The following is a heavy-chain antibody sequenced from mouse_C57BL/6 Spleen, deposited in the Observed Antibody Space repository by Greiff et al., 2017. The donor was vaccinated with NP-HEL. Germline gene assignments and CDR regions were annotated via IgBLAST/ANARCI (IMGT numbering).Heavy chain of an antibody. CDR1: GYTFTSYW. J-gene: IGHJ2*01. CDR3: ARGDDDPYYFDY. CDR2: IHPSDSDT. V-gene: IGHV1-74*01. D-gene: IGHD2-4*01. Sequence: QVQLQQPGAELVKPGASVKVSCKASGYTFTSYWMHWVKQRPGQGLEWIGRIHPSDSDTNYNQKFKGKATLTVDKSSSTAYMQLSSLTSDDSAVYSCARGDDDPYYFDYWGQGTTLTVSS.